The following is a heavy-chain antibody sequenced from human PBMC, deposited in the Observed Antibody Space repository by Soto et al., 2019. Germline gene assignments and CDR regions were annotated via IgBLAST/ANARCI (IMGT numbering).Heavy chain of an antibody. Sequence: ASVKVSCKASGYTFTGYYMHWVRQAPGQGLEWMGWINPNSGGTNYAQKFQGWVTMTRDTSISTAYMELSRLRSDDTAVYYCARGCEPRYYYYGMDFWCQGTTVSVS. CDR1: GYTFTGYY. J-gene: IGHJ6*02. CDR2: INPNSGGT. CDR3: ARGCEPRYYYYGMDF. V-gene: IGHV1-2*04.